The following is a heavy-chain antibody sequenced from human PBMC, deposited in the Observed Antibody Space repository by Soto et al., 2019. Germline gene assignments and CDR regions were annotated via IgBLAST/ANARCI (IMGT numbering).Heavy chain of an antibody. CDR1: GFTFSIYS. D-gene: IGHD6-19*01. Sequence: GGSLRLSCAASGFTFSIYSMNLVLQAPGKGLEWVSSISSSSSYIYYADSVKGRFTISRDNAKNSLYLQMNSLRAEDTAVYYCARDSSGWYWLGYWGQGTLVTASS. CDR2: ISSSSSYI. J-gene: IGHJ4*02. CDR3: ARDSSGWYWLGY. V-gene: IGHV3-21*01.